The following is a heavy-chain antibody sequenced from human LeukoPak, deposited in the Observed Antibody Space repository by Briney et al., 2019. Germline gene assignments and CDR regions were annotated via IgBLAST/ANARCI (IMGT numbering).Heavy chain of an antibody. V-gene: IGHV1-2*02. Sequence: GSVKVSCKASGYTFTGYYMHWVRQAPGQGLEGMGWINPNSGGTNYAQKFQGRVTMTRDTSISTAYMELSRLRSDDTAVYYCARAEYTIRDFDYWGQGTLVTVSS. CDR1: GYTFTGYY. CDR2: INPNSGGT. CDR3: ARAEYTIRDFDY. D-gene: IGHD6-6*01. J-gene: IGHJ4*02.